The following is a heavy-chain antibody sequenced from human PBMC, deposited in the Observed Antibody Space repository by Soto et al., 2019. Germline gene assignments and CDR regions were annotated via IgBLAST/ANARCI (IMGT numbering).Heavy chain of an antibody. CDR3: TTRGSSWYYFDY. CDR2: IKSKTDGGTT. Sequence: GAGGGTISNAGRSRVSKDQGKGLEWVGRIKSKTDGGTTDYAAPVKGRFTISRDDSTNTLYLQMNSLKTEATAVSYCTTRGSSWYYFDYPGQPTLVTVSS. CDR1: GGTISNAG. D-gene: IGHD6-13*01. J-gene: IGHJ4*02. V-gene: IGHV3-15*01.